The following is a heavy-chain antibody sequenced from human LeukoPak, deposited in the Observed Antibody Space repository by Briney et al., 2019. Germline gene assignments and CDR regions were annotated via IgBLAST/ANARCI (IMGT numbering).Heavy chain of an antibody. J-gene: IGHJ4*02. V-gene: IGHV4-38-2*01. CDR2: IYHSGST. D-gene: IGHD3-22*01. Sequence: PSETLSLTCAVSGYSISSGYYWGWIRQPPGKGLEWIGSIYHSGSTYYNPSLKSRVTISVDTSKNQFPLKLSSVTAADTAVYYCARHGLMEYYYDSSGYYPSYYFDYWGQGTLVTVSS. CDR1: GYSISSGYY. CDR3: ARHGLMEYYYDSSGYYPSYYFDY.